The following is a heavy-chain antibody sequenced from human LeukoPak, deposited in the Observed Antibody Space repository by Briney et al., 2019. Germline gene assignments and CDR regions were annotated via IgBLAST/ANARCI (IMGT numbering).Heavy chain of an antibody. D-gene: IGHD4-17*01. CDR2: IYYSGST. CDR3: ARHRRTVTTGYYYYGMDV. CDR1: GVSISNYY. J-gene: IGHJ6*02. Sequence: SETLSLTCTVSGVSISNYYWSWIRQPPGKGLEWIGSIYYSGSTYYNPSLKSRVTISVDTSKNQFSLKLSSVTAADTAVYYCARHRRTVTTGYYYYGMDVWGQGTTVTVSS. V-gene: IGHV4-39*01.